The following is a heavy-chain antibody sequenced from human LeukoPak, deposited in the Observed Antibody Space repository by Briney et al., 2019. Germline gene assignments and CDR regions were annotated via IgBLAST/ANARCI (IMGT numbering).Heavy chain of an antibody. CDR1: GFTFSSYW. V-gene: IGHV3-74*01. CDR2: INSDGSST. Sequence: PGGSLSLSCAASGFTFSSYWMHWVRQAPGKGLVWVSRINSDGSSTSYAESVKGRLTISRDNAKNTLYLQMNSLRADDTAVYSCARELYYYDISGSRIGAFDYWGQGTLVTVSS. J-gene: IGHJ4*02. CDR3: ARELYYYDISGSRIGAFDY. D-gene: IGHD3-22*01.